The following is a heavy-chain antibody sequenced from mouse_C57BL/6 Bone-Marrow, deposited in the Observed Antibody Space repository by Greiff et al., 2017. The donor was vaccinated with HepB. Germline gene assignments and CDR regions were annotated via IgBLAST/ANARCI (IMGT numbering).Heavy chain of an antibody. CDR2: IYPGNSDT. J-gene: IGHJ4*01. V-gene: IGHV1-5*01. CDR3: TRSGFTTVDAMDY. CDR1: GYTFTSYW. D-gene: IGHD1-1*01. Sequence: EVQLQQSGTVLARPGASVKMSCKTSGYTFTSYWMHWVKQRPGQGLEWIGAIYPGNSDTSYNQKFKGKAKLTAVTSASTAYMELISLTNEDSAVYYCTRSGFTTVDAMDYWGQGTSVTVSS.